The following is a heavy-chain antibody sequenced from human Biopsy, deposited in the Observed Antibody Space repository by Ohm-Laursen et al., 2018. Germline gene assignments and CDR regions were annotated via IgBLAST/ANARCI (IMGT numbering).Heavy chain of an antibody. CDR3: VLASFDY. CDR1: AYTFTTYY. J-gene: IGHJ4*02. Sequence: ASVTAAWPVAAYTFTTYYTHWVRQAPGQGLEWMGIINPGGNSTAYTQNFQGRVTMTWDTTPTTVYMELSSLRSEDTAVYYCVLASFDYWGQGTLVTVPS. V-gene: IGHV1-46*01. CDR2: INPGGNST.